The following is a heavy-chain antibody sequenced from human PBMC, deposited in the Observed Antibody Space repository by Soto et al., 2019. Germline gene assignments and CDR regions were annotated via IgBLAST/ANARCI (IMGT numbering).Heavy chain of an antibody. D-gene: IGHD3-9*01. J-gene: IGHJ6*02. V-gene: IGHV1-69*13. CDR1: GGTFSSYA. CDR3: ARSLDYDILTGYYPPSYYYGMDV. CDR2: IIPIFGTA. Sequence: SVKVSCKASGGTFSSYAISWVRQAPGQGLEWMGGIIPIFGTANYAQKFQGRVAITADESTSTAYMELSSLRSEDTAVYYCARSLDYDILTGYYPPSYYYGMDVWGQGTTVTVS.